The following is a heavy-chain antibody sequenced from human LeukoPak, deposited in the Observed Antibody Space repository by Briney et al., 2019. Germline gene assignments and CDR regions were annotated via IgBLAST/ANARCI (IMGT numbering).Heavy chain of an antibody. J-gene: IGHJ4*02. CDR1: GFTFRSYT. D-gene: IGHD3-9*01. CDR3: AKAMTSSTYYFDS. V-gene: IGHV3-23*01. CDR2: ISLNDGST. Sequence: GGSLRLSCTASGFTFRSYTMNWVRQAPGKGLEWVSVISLNDGSTYYADSVRGRFTISRDNSKNTLFLQMNGLRAEDTAIYYCAKAMTSSTYYFDSWGQGTLVTVSS.